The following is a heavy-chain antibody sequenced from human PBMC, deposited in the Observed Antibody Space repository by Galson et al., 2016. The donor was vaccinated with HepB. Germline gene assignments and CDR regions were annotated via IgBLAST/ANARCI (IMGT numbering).Heavy chain of an antibody. Sequence: CAISGDSVSSNSATWNWIRQSPSRGLEWLGRTYHRSKWYNDYAVSVKSRITISPDTSKNQFSLQLNSVTPEDTAVYYCARSVIPRDYYGSGSYYIQWGQGTLVTVSS. V-gene: IGHV6-1*01. D-gene: IGHD3-10*01. CDR1: GDSVSSNSAT. CDR3: ARSVIPRDYYGSGSYYIQ. J-gene: IGHJ4*02. CDR2: TYHRSKWYN.